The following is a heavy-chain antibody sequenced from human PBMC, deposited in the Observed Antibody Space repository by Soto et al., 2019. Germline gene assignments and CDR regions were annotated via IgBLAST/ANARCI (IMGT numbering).Heavy chain of an antibody. CDR2: IYYSGST. J-gene: IGHJ4*02. V-gene: IGHV4-31*03. CDR1: GGSISSGGYY. Sequence: PSETLSLTCTVSGGSISSGGYYWSWIRQHPGKGLEWIGYIYYSGSTYYNPSLKGRVTISVDTSKNQFSLKLSSVTAADTAVYYCARVPVRSSSWYPLFDYWGQGTLVTVSS. D-gene: IGHD6-13*01. CDR3: ARVPVRSSSWYPLFDY.